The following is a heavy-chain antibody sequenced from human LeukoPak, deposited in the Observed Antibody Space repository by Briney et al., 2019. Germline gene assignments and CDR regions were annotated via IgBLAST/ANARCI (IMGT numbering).Heavy chain of an antibody. Sequence: AGGSLRLSCAASGFTFDDYAMHWVRQAPGKGLEWVSGISWNSGSIGYADSVKGRFTISRDNAKNSLYLQMNSLRAEDMALYYCAKEEGSGWYHDAFDIWGQGTMVTVSS. J-gene: IGHJ3*02. CDR3: AKEEGSGWYHDAFDI. V-gene: IGHV3-9*03. CDR1: GFTFDDYA. D-gene: IGHD6-19*01. CDR2: ISWNSGSI.